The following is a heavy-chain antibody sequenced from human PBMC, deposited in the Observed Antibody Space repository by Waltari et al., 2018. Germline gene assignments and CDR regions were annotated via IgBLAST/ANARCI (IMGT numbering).Heavy chain of an antibody. J-gene: IGHJ4*02. CDR3: ARGIDGWPVHY. D-gene: IGHD6-19*01. CDR2: IHHSGST. V-gene: IGHV4-4*02. Sequence: QVQLKESGPGLVKPSGTLSLTCSVSGGSFSSSDWWNWVRQPPGKGLEWIGEIHHSGSTNHNPSLKRRVIMSVDKSKNQLSLTMNSVTAADTAVYYCARGIDGWPVHYWGQGMLVLVSS. CDR1: GGSFSSSDW.